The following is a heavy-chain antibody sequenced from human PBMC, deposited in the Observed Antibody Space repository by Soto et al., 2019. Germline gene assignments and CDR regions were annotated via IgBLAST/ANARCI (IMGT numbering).Heavy chain of an antibody. J-gene: IGHJ5*02. CDR2: ISTYNGNT. CDR1: GYTFTTFG. Sequence: ASVKVSCKTSGYTFTTFGISWVRQAPGQGLEWMGWISTYNGNTNYAQKFQGRVTLTTDTSASTAYMELRSLRSDDTAVYYCARGFCGSSSCDNWFDPWGQGTRVTVSS. CDR3: ARGFCGSSSCDNWFDP. D-gene: IGHD2-2*01. V-gene: IGHV1-18*04.